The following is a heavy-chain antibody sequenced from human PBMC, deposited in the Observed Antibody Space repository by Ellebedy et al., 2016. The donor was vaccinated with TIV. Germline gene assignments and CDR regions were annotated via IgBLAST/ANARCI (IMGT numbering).Heavy chain of an antibody. CDR3: ARDQGVVRGVIFTPSDYYYYGMDV. CDR1: GFIISYNY. Sequence: PGGSLRLSCAESGFIISYNYMSWVRQAPGKGLEWVSIIYSSGSTYYADSVRGRFTISRDKSKKTLYLQMNSLRAEDTAVYYCARDQGVVRGVIFTPSDYYYYGMDVWGQGTTVTVSS. D-gene: IGHD3-10*01. V-gene: IGHV3-53*01. CDR2: IYSSGST. J-gene: IGHJ6*02.